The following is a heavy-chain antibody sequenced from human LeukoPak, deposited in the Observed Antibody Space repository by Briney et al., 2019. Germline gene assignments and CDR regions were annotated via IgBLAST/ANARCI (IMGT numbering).Heavy chain of an antibody. Sequence: SQTLSLTCAISGCSISSNTAPWNWMRQSPSRGLEWLVRTYYTSNWYNDYADSVKSRITINPDTSNNQFSLHLNSVTPEDTAMYYCARTSGYNSLPFWGQGTLVTVSS. D-gene: IGHD1-14*01. CDR3: ARTSGYNSLPF. CDR2: TYYTSNWYN. CDR1: GCSISSNTAP. J-gene: IGHJ4*02. V-gene: IGHV6-1*01.